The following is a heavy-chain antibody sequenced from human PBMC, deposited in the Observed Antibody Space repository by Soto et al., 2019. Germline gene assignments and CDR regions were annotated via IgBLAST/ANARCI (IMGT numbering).Heavy chain of an antibody. D-gene: IGHD3-10*01. V-gene: IGHV2-5*02. CDR1: GFSLSTSGVG. J-gene: IGHJ3*02. CDR3: AHRPGLWFGELPHAFDI. CDR2: IYWDDDK. Sequence: QITLKESGPTLVKPTQTLTLTCTFSGFSLSTSGVGVGWIRQPPGKALEWLALIYWDDDKRYSPSLKSRLTITKDTSKNQVVLTMTNMDPVDTATYYCAHRPGLWFGELPHAFDIWGQGTMVTVSS.